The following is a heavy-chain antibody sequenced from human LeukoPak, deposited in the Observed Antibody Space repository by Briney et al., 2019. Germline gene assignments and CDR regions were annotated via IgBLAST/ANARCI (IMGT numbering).Heavy chain of an antibody. D-gene: IGHD3-10*01. CDR3: ARVAVWVRGGDYYYYMDA. CDR1: GYTFTGYY. V-gene: IGHV1-2*02. J-gene: IGHJ6*03. CDR2: INPNSGGT. Sequence: ASVKVSCKASGYTFTGYYMHWVRQAPGQGLEWMGWINPNSGGTNYAQKFQGRVTMTRDTSISTAYMELSRLRSDDTAVYYCARVAVWVRGGDYYYYMDAWGKGTTVTVSS.